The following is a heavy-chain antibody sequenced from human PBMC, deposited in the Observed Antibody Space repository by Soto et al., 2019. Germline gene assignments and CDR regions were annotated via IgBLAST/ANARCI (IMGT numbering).Heavy chain of an antibody. CDR3: AITYYDILTGSPGLGYYYMDV. CDR1: GYTFTSYD. D-gene: IGHD3-9*01. V-gene: IGHV1-8*01. CDR2: MNPNSGNT. Sequence: ASVKVSCKASGYTFTSYDINWVRQATGQGLEWMGWMNPNSGNTGYAQKFQGRVTMTRNTSISTAYMELSSLRSEDTAVYYCAITYYDILTGSPGLGYYYMDVWGKGTTVTVSS. J-gene: IGHJ6*03.